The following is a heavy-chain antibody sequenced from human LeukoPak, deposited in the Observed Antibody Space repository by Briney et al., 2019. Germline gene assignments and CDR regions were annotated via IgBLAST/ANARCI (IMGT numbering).Heavy chain of an antibody. D-gene: IGHD3-3*01. CDR2: ISWNSGSI. J-gene: IGHJ4*02. Sequence: GGSLRLSCAASGFSFDDYAMHWVRQAPGKGLEWVSGISWNSGSIGYADSVKGRFTISRDNAKNSLYLQMNSLRAEDMALYYCAKARDYDFWSGFDYWGQGTLVTVSS. V-gene: IGHV3-9*03. CDR1: GFSFDDYA. CDR3: AKARDYDFWSGFDY.